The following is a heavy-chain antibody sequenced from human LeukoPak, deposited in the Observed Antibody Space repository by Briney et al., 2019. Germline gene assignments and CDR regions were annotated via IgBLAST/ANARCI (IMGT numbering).Heavy chain of an antibody. V-gene: IGHV1-2*06. CDR1: GYSFTAFY. J-gene: IGHJ4*02. CDR2: IHTRRGDT. D-gene: IGHD3-10*01. CDR3: ARDGDYGTGSYYRGCIDS. Sequence: ASVKGSCRASGYSFTAFYIHWVPQAPGQGLEWMGRIHTRRGDTNYAQKFQGRVTMTRDTSINTAYLDLSSLRSDDTAVYYCARDGDYGTGSYYRGCIDSWGQGTPVTVSP.